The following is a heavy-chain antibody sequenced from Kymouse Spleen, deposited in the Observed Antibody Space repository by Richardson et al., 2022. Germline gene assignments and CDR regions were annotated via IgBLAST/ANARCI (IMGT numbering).Heavy chain of an antibody. CDR2: TYYRSKWYN. J-gene: IGHJ4*02. Sequence: QVQLQQSGPGLVKPSQTLSLTCAISGDSVSSNSAAWNWIRQSPSRGLEWLGRTYYRSKWYNDYAVSVKSRITINPDTSKNQFSLQLNSVTPEDTAVYYCAREGVLWFGELL*LFDYWGQGTLVTVSS. CDR1: GDSVSSNSAA. D-gene: IGHD3-10*01. V-gene: IGHV6-1*01. CDR3: AREGVLWFGELL*LFDY.